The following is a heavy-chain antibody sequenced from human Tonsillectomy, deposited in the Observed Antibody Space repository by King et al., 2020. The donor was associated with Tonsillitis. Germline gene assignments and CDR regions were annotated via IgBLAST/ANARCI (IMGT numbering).Heavy chain of an antibody. CDR2: ISTNGGST. CDR3: VKDTVTAMT. V-gene: IGHV3-64D*06. D-gene: IGHD2-21*02. J-gene: IGHJ5*02. CDR1: GFTFSNYA. Sequence: VQLVESGGGLVQPGGSLRLSCSASGFTFSNYAFHWVRQAPGKGLESVSAISTNGGSTYYADSVKGRITISRDNSKNTLYLQMSSLRPEDTALYYCVKDTVTAMTWGQGCLVTVSS.